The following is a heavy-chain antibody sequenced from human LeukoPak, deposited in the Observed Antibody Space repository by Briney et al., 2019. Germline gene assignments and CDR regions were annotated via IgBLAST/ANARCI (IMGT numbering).Heavy chain of an antibody. CDR1: GYSFTSYW. CDR3: ARHELYYDSSRKASFWYMDV. V-gene: IGHV5-51*01. Sequence: GESLKISCKGSGYSFTSYWIGWVRQMPGKGLEWMGIIYPGDSDTRYSPSFQGQVTISADKSISTAYLQWSSLKASDTAMYYCARHELYYDSSRKASFWYMDVWGKGTAVTISS. J-gene: IGHJ6*03. D-gene: IGHD3-22*01. CDR2: IYPGDSDT.